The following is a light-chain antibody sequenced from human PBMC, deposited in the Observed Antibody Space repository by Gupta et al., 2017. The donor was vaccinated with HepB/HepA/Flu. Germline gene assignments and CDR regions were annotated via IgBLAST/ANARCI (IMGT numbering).Light chain of an antibody. V-gene: IGKV1-5*03. CDR1: RHVYSW. J-gene: IGKJ1*01. Sequence: DIQMTQSPSILSASTGDRLTITCRASRHVYSWVAWYQQKSGKPPKLLMYKTSTLQSGVPSRFSGSGSGTEFTLTITNLQPDDSATYYCLQYSVHWTFGQGTKVEI. CDR3: LQYSVHWT. CDR2: KTS.